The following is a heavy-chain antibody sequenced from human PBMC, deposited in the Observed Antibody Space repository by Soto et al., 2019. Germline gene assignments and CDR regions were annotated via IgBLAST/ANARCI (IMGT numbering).Heavy chain of an antibody. CDR3: AREFCSGGNCYTYYFAP. V-gene: IGHV3-74*01. D-gene: IGHD2-15*01. CDR1: GLTFNRYG. CDR2: INTDGTNS. J-gene: IGHJ5*02. Sequence: GGSLRLSCAASGLTFNRYGMHWVRHAPGKGLVWVSHINTDGTNSNYADSVKGRFTISRDNAKSTLFLQMNSLRDEDTAVYYCAREFCSGGNCYTYYFAPWGQGIPATVSS.